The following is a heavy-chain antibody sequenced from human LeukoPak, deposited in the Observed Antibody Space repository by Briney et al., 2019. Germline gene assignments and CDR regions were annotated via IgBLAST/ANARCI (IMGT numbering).Heavy chain of an antibody. CDR3: AKVVDYDSSGYYYDEGYFDY. V-gene: IGHV3-21*01. J-gene: IGHJ4*02. CDR2: ISSSSSYI. Sequence: PGGSLRLSCAASGFTFSSYSMNWVRQAPGKGLEWVSSISSSSSYIYYADSVKGRFTISRDNAKNSLYLQMNSLRAEDTAVYYCAKVVDYDSSGYYYDEGYFDYWGQGTLVTVSS. CDR1: GFTFSSYS. D-gene: IGHD3-22*01.